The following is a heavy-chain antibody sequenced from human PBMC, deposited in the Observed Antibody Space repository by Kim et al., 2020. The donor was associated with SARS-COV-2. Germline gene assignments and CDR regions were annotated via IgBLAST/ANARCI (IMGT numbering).Heavy chain of an antibody. Sequence: SETLSLTCAVYGGSFSGYYWSWIRQPPGKGLEWIGEINHSGSTNYNPSLKSRVTISVDTSKNQFSLKLSSVTAADTAVYYCARVSAYDSSGYPLYYFDYWGQGTLVTVSS. CDR3: ARVSAYDSSGYPLYYFDY. CDR1: GGSFSGYY. CDR2: INHSGST. V-gene: IGHV4-34*01. D-gene: IGHD3-22*01. J-gene: IGHJ4*02.